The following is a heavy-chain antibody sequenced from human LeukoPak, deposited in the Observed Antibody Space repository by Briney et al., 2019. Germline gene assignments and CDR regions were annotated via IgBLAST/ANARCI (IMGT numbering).Heavy chain of an antibody. V-gene: IGHV4-59*12. CDR3: ARSTIPNWFDP. D-gene: IGHD3-3*01. CDR1: GGSISNYY. J-gene: IGHJ5*02. CDR2: IYYSGST. Sequence: SETLSLTCTVSGGSISNYYWSWIRQPPGKGLEWIGYIYYSGSTNYNPSLKSRVTISVDRSKNQFSLKLSSVTAADTAVYYCARSTIPNWFDPWGQGTLVTVSS.